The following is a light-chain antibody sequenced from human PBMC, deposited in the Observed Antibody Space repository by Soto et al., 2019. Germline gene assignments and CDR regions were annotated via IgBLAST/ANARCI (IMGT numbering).Light chain of an antibody. J-gene: IGKJ4*01. V-gene: IGKV1-13*02. Sequence: AIQLTQSPSSLSASVGDRVTITCRASQGISSALAWYQQKPGKAPKLLIYDASSLESGVPSRFSGSGSGTDFTLPISSLQPEDFATYYCPPFNSYLLTFGGGTKVQIK. CDR1: QGISSA. CDR3: PPFNSYLLT. CDR2: DAS.